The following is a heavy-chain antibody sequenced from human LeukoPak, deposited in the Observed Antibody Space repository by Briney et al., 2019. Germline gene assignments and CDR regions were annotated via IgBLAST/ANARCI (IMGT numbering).Heavy chain of an antibody. J-gene: IGHJ3*01. CDR3: AGILRGSFDL. CDR2: LYSGGRS. CDR1: GITVSSND. Sequence: GGSLRLSCAASGITVSSNDMTWVRQAPGRGLEWVSLLYSGGRSDYADSVKGRFIMTRDNSKNTLSLQMNSLSAEDTAVYYCAGILRGSFDLWGQGTLVTVSS. V-gene: IGHV3-53*01.